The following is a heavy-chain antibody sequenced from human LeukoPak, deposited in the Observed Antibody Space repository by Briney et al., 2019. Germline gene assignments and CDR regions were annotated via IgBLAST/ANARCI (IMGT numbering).Heavy chain of an antibody. CDR1: GYSISSGYY. Sequence: SETLSLTCAVSGYSISSGYYWGWIRPPPGKGLEWIGSIYHSGSTYYNPSLKSRVTISVDTSKNQFSLKLSSVTAADTAVYYCARQLWGAGGYYYYYMDVWGKGTTFTVSS. V-gene: IGHV4-38-2*01. D-gene: IGHD3-16*01. CDR2: IYHSGST. CDR3: ARQLWGAGGYYYYYMDV. J-gene: IGHJ6*03.